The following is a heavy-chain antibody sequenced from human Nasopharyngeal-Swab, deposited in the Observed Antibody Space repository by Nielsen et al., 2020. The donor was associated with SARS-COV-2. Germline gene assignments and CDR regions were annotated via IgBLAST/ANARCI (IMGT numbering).Heavy chain of an antibody. Sequence: SETLSLTCTVSGGSVSSGSYYWSWIRQPPGKGLEWMGEIYYSGSPPSPPALKSRVTISVDTSKNQFSLKLSSVTAADTAVYYCARDHYGSGSPSMDVWGQGTTVTVSS. CDR2: IYYSGSP. V-gene: IGHV4-61*01. D-gene: IGHD3-10*01. CDR1: GGSVSSGSYY. CDR3: ARDHYGSGSPSMDV. J-gene: IGHJ6*02.